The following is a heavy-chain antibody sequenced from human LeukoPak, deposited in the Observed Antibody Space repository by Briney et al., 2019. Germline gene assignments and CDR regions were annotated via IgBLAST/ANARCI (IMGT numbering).Heavy chain of an antibody. J-gene: IGHJ3*02. Sequence: SQTLSLTCTVSGGSISSGDYDWRWIRQPPGKGVEWIGYIYYSWSTYYNPSLKSRVTISVDTSKNQFSLKLSSVTAADTAVYYCARDLRYGDYAFDIWGQGTMVTVSS. CDR2: IYYSWST. CDR3: ARDLRYGDYAFDI. V-gene: IGHV4-30-4*08. CDR1: GGSISSGDYD. D-gene: IGHD4-17*01.